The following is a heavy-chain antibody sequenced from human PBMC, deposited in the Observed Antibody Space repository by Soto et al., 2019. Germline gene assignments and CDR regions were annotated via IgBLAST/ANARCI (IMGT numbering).Heavy chain of an antibody. J-gene: IGHJ6*02. D-gene: IGHD2-15*01. Sequence: QLLESGGGLVQTGGSLRLSCTASGFTFSNYAMSWVRQAPGKGLEWVSGIRSSGESTYYADSVKSRLTISRDNSKNMLYLQINSLRAEDTDVYYCAKGGRSVLLPMDVWGQGTTVTVSS. V-gene: IGHV3-23*01. CDR3: AKGGRSVLLPMDV. CDR1: GFTFSNYA. CDR2: IRSSGEST.